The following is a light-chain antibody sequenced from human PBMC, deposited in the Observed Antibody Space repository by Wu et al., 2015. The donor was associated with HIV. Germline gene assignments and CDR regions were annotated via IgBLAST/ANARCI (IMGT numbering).Light chain of an antibody. CDR3: QQSYTNYWT. CDR1: QTIDTY. CDR2: AAS. V-gene: IGKV1-39*01. Sequence: DIQMTQSPSSLYASIGDRVTITCRASQTIDTYLNWYQQKLGKTPKLLIYAASNLVTGVPSRFSGSGSGTDFVLTINSLQREDFATYYCQQSYTNYWTFGQGTKVEMK. J-gene: IGKJ1*01.